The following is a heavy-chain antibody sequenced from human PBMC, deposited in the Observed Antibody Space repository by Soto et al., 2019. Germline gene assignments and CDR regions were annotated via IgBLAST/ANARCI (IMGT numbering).Heavy chain of an antibody. CDR3: ARSRKGYSSGWSFDY. V-gene: IGHV4-4*02. CDR1: TGSITSSHW. CDR2: IHHSGST. D-gene: IGHD6-19*01. Sequence: PSETLSLTCDVSTGSITSSHWLSWVRQSPGKGLEWIGEIHHSGSTNYNPSLQSRVSISVDKSKTQFSLSLSFVTAADTAVYYCARSRKGYSSGWSFDYWGQGALVTVSS. J-gene: IGHJ4*02.